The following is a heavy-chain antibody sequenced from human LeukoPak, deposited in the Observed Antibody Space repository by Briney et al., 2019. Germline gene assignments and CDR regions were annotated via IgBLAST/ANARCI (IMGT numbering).Heavy chain of an antibody. J-gene: IGHJ6*02. CDR1: RYSFTNYW. V-gene: IGHV5-10-1*01. Sequence: GESLKISCKGSRYSFTNYWIIWVRQMPGKGLEWMGRIDPSDSYTNYSPSFQGHVTISADKSISTACLQWSSLKASDTAMYYCARLCPRYDCGMDVWGQGTSVTVSS. CDR3: ARLCPRYDCGMDV. CDR2: IDPSDSYT.